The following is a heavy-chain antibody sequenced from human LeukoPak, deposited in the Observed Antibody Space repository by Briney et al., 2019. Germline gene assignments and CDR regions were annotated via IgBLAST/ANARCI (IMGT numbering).Heavy chain of an antibody. J-gene: IGHJ4*02. CDR3: ARGDSSSWSFKI. CDR2: IYYSGST. CDR1: GGSISSGSYY. V-gene: IGHV4-39*07. Sequence: SETLSLTCTVSGGSISSGSYYWGWIRQPPGKRLEWVGSIYYSGSTYYNPSLKSRVTISVDTSKNQFSLKLSSVTAADTAVYYCARGDSSSWSFKIWGQGTLVTVSS. D-gene: IGHD6-13*01.